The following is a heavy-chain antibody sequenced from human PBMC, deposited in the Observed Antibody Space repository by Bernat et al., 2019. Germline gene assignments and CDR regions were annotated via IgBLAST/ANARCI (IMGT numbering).Heavy chain of an antibody. CDR1: GFTLSGYG. Sequence: EVQLLESGGGLVQAGGSLRLSCAASGFTLSGYGMSWVRQAPGKGLEWVSAVSASDGSTYYADSVRGRFTVSRDNPKNTLSLQMNSLRAEDTAVYYCAEGGPTRYCRGGSCCSYSYNVDVWGKGTTVTVCS. D-gene: IGHD2-15*01. V-gene: IGHV3-23*01. CDR3: AEGGPTRYCRGGSCCSYSYNVDV. J-gene: IGHJ6*03. CDR2: VSASDGST.